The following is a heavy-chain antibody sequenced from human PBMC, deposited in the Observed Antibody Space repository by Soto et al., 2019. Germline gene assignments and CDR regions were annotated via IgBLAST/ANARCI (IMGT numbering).Heavy chain of an antibody. CDR3: ARGLWFGHSLAYYFDS. CDR1: GNTVPNYA. J-gene: IGHJ4*02. V-gene: IGHV1-3*01. Sequence: ASVKVSCKASGNTVPNYAIHWVRQAPGQRLEWMGWINGGNGNTYYSEHFQGRVTFTRDTSAGTVYMQLSSLIYEDTAVYYCARGLWFGHSLAYYFDSWGQGTLVTVSS. D-gene: IGHD3-10*01. CDR2: INGGNGNT.